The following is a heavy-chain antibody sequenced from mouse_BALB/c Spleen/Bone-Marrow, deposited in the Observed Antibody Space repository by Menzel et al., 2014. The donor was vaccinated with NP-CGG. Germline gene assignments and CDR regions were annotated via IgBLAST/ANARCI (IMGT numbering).Heavy chain of an antibody. J-gene: IGHJ4*01. CDR1: GYTFTSYW. V-gene: IGHV1-69*02. CDR3: ARWLLRYYAMDD. CDR2: IDPSDSYT. Sequence: VKLQESGAELVKPGASVKLSCKASGYTFTSYWMHWVKQRPGQGLDWIGEIDPSDSYTNYNQKFKGKATLTVDKSSSTVYMQLSSLTSEDSAVYFCARWLLRYYAMDDWGQGTSVTVSS. D-gene: IGHD2-3*01.